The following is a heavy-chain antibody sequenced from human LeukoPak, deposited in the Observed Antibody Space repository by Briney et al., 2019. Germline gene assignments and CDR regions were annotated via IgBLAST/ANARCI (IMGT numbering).Heavy chain of an antibody. Sequence: GASVKVSCKASGYTFTSYHIHWVRQATGQGLEWMGWMNPNSGNTGYAQKFQGRVTMTRNTSISTAYMELSSLRSEDTAVYYCARAGGYCGRISCPYYFDYWGQGSLVAVSS. CDR1: GYTFTSYH. J-gene: IGHJ4*02. CDR2: MNPNSGNT. V-gene: IGHV1-8*01. D-gene: IGHD2-15*01. CDR3: ARAGGYCGRISCPYYFDY.